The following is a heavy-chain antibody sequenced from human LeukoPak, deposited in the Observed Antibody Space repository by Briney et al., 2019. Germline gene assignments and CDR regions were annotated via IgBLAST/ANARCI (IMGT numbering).Heavy chain of an antibody. CDR3: ARHATIENYWYFDL. J-gene: IGHJ2*01. CDR2: IHTSGST. D-gene: IGHD4/OR15-4a*01. V-gene: IGHV4-61*02. CDR1: GGSISSGTYY. Sequence: PSETLSLTCTVSGGSISSGTYYWRWIRRPAGKGLEWIGRIHTSGSTNYNPSLQSRVTISVDTSKNQFSLKLSSVTAADTAVYYCARHATIENYWYFDLWGRGTLVTVSS.